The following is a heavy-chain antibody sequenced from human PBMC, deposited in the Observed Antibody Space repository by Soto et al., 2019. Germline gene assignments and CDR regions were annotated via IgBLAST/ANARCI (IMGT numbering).Heavy chain of an antibody. CDR2: ISYDGSNK. J-gene: IGHJ6*02. Sequence: QVQLVESGGGVVQPGRSLRLSCAASGFTFSSYAMHWVRQAPGKGLEWVAVISYDGSNKYYADSVKGRFTISRDNSKNTLFLQMNSLRAEDTAVYYCASATLGYCSSTRCQYMTYYCYGIDVWGQGTTVTVSS. CDR1: GFTFSSYA. D-gene: IGHD2-2*01. V-gene: IGHV3-30-3*01. CDR3: ASATLGYCSSTRCQYMTYYCYGIDV.